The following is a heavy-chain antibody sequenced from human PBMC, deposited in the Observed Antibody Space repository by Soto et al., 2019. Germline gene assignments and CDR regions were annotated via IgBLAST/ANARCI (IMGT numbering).Heavy chain of an antibody. J-gene: IGHJ5*02. V-gene: IGHV4-31*03. Sequence: QVQLQESGPGLVKPSQTLSLTSTVSGGSISSGGYYWSWIRQHPGKGLEWIGYIYYSGSTYYNPSLKSRVTISVDTSKNQFSLKLSSVTAADTAVYYCAREPDHCSGGSCYPNWFDPWGQGTLVTVSS. D-gene: IGHD2-15*01. CDR1: GGSISSGGYY. CDR3: AREPDHCSGGSCYPNWFDP. CDR2: IYYSGST.